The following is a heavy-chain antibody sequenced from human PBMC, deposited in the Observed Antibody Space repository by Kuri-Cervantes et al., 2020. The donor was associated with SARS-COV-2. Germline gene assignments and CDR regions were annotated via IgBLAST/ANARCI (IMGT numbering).Heavy chain of an antibody. D-gene: IGHD1-7*01. CDR2: ISSSSSYI. CDR1: GFTFDKYA. V-gene: IGHV3-21*01. J-gene: IGHJ3*02. CDR3: ATIKTHDAFDI. Sequence: GGSLRLSCAASGFTFDKYAMGWVRQAPGKGLEWVSSISSSSSYIYYADSVKGRFTISRDNAKNSLYLQMNSLRAEDTAVYYCATIKTHDAFDIWGQGTMVTVSS.